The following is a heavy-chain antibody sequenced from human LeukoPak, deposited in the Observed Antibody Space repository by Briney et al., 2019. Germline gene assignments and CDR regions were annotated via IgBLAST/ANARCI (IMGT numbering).Heavy chain of an antibody. CDR3: ARELYSSGYHDAFDI. V-gene: IGHV4-34*01. CDR2: INHSGST. Sequence: SETLSLTCAVDGGSFSDYYWSWIRQPPGKGLEWIGEINHSGSTNYNPSLKSRVTIPVDTSKNQFSLRLSSVTAADTAVYYCARELYSSGYHDAFDIWGQGTMVTVSS. D-gene: IGHD3-22*01. CDR1: GGSFSDYY. J-gene: IGHJ3*02.